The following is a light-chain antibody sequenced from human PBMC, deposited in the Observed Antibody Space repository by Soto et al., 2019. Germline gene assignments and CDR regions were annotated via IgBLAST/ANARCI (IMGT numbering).Light chain of an antibody. Sequence: NFMLTQPHSVSASPGKTVTISCTRSSGSIASNYVQWYQQRPGSSPTTVIYEDNQRPSGVPDRFSGSIDISSNSASLTISGLKTEDEADYYCQSYDSSNPWVFGGGTKLTVL. J-gene: IGLJ3*02. CDR1: SGSIASNY. CDR3: QSYDSSNPWV. V-gene: IGLV6-57*01. CDR2: EDN.